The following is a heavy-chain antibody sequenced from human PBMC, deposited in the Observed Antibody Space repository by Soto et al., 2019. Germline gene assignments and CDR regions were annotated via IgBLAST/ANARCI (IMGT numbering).Heavy chain of an antibody. Sequence: PGESLKISCKGSGYSFTDYWIGWVRQMPGKGLEWMGIIYPGDSDTRYSPSFQGQVTISAGKSISTAYLQWSSLKASDTAMYFCARTTGGSYPDVPFDYWGQGTLVTVSS. J-gene: IGHJ4*02. CDR2: IYPGDSDT. D-gene: IGHD1-26*01. CDR3: ARTTGGSYPDVPFDY. CDR1: GYSFTDYW. V-gene: IGHV5-51*01.